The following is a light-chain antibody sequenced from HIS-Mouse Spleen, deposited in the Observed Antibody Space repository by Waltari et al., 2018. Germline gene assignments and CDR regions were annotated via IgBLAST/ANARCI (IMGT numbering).Light chain of an antibody. J-gene: IGKJ3*01. CDR1: QSIRSR. CDR3: QQYNSYPFT. V-gene: IGKV1-5*03. Sequence: DIQMTQSPSTLSASVGDRVTITCRASQSIRSRLAWYQQKPGKAPKLLIYKASSLESGVPSRFSGSGSGTEFTLTISSQQPDDFATYYCQQYNSYPFTFGPGTKVAIK. CDR2: KAS.